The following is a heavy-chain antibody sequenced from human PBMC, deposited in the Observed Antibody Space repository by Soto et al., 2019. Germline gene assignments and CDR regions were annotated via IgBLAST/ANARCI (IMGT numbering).Heavy chain of an antibody. CDR3: ARSPYFDWSAWHDALDI. Sequence: EVQLVESGGGLVKPGGSLRLSCAASGFTFSSYSMNWVRQAPGKGLEWVSSISSSSSYIYYADSVKGRFTISRDNAKNSLYLQMNSLRAEYTAVYYCARSPYFDWSAWHDALDIWGQGTMVTVSS. J-gene: IGHJ3*02. CDR1: GFTFSSYS. CDR2: ISSSSSYI. D-gene: IGHD3-9*01. V-gene: IGHV3-21*01.